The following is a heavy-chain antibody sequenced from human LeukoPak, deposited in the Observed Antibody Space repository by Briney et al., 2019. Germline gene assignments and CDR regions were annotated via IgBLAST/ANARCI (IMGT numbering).Heavy chain of an antibody. CDR3: ARHSPIFGVVIIDS. CDR1: GYGFTTYW. J-gene: IGHJ4*02. Sequence: GESLQISSKGSGYGFTTYWIGWARPMPGKGLEWMGIIYPGDSEVRYSPSFQGQVIISADTSITTAYLQWSSLEASDTAMYYCARHSPIFGVVIIDSWGQGTLVTVSS. D-gene: IGHD3-3*01. CDR2: IYPGDSEV. V-gene: IGHV5-51*01.